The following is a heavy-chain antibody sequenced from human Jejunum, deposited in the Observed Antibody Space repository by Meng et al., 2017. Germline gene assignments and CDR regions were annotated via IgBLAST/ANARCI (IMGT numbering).Heavy chain of an antibody. CDR1: EFSFNIYS. D-gene: IGHD1-14*01. J-gene: IGHJ2*01. Sequence: GGSLRLSCAASEFSFNIYSMHWVRQAPGRGLEWVSSISSTCTYIYYADSVEGRFTISRDNAKNSLYLQMDNLRAEDTAVYYCARGPRMDWYFDLWGRGTLVTVSS. CDR2: ISSTCTYI. V-gene: IGHV3-21*01. CDR3: ARGPRMDWYFDL.